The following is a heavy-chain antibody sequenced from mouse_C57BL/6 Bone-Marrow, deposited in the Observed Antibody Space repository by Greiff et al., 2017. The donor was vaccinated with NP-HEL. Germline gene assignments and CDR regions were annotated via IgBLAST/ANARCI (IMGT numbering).Heavy chain of an antibody. CDR3: ANYYSNYVPAMDY. J-gene: IGHJ4*01. V-gene: IGHV1-42*01. Sequence: EVQVVESGPELVKPGASVKISCKASGYSFTGYYMNWVKQSPEKSLEWIGEINPSTGGTTYNQKFKAKATLTVDKSSSTAYMQLKSLTSEDSAVYYCANYYSNYVPAMDYWGQGTSVTVSS. D-gene: IGHD2-5*01. CDR2: INPSTGGT. CDR1: GYSFTGYY.